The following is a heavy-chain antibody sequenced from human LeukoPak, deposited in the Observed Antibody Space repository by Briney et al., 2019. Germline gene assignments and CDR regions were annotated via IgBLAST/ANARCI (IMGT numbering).Heavy chain of an antibody. CDR2: MDRSSSYI. D-gene: IGHD2-2*01. CDR1: GFTFGSYS. Sequence: GGSLRLSCAASGFTFGSYSMEWVRQAPGKGLEWVSSMDRSSSYIYYADSVKGRFTISRDNAKNSLYLQMDSLRAEDTAVYYCARDEGHCSNFNCHAYMSIWGKGTTVTVSS. CDR3: ARDEGHCSNFNCHAYMSI. J-gene: IGHJ6*03. V-gene: IGHV3-21*01.